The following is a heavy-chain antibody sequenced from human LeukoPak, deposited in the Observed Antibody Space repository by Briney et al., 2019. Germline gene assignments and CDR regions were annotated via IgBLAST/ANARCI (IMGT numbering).Heavy chain of an antibody. CDR1: GFTFSSYG. V-gene: IGHV3-33*01. J-gene: IGHJ4*02. CDR3: AGSYGSGSYSVYYFDY. D-gene: IGHD3-10*01. Sequence: GGSLRLSCAASGFTFSSYGMHWVRQAPGKGLEWVAVIWYDGSNKYYADSVKGRFTISRDNSKNTLYLQMNSLRAEDTAVYYCAGSYGSGSYSVYYFDYWGQGTLVTVSS. CDR2: IWYDGSNK.